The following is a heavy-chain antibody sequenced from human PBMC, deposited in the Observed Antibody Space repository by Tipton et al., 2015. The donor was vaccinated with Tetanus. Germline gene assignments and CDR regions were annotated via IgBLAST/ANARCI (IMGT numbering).Heavy chain of an antibody. Sequence: TLSLTCTVSGGSISNTGDYWGWIRQHPGKGLEWIAYIYHSGSTYYNPSLRSQLSISVDTPKNQFSLRLSSVTAADTAVYYCARDRHYCRGGNCYQDWFDPWGQGTLVTVSS. CDR3: ARDRHYCRGGNCYQDWFDP. CDR2: IYHSGST. CDR1: GGSISNTGDY. D-gene: IGHD2-15*01. V-gene: IGHV4-31*01. J-gene: IGHJ5*02.